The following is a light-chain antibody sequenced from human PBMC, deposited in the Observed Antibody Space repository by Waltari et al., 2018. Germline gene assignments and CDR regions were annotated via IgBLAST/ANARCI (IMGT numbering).Light chain of an antibody. V-gene: IGKV3-20*01. J-gene: IGKJ1*01. Sequence: EVVLTQSPGIASLSPGERATLSCRASQVINSKYLTWYQQKPGQAPRLLFYGASNRATGVPDRFSGGVSGTDFTLTLTRVEPEDFAVYYCQQFATSVWSFGQGTKVEIK. CDR1: QVINSKY. CDR3: QQFATSVWS. CDR2: GAS.